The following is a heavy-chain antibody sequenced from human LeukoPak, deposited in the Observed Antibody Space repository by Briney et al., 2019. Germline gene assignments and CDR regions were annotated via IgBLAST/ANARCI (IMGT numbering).Heavy chain of an antibody. V-gene: IGHV3-53*01. CDR2: IYSGGST. CDR1: GFTVSSNY. Sequence: PGGSLRLSCAASGFTVSSNYMSWVRQAPGKGLEWVSVIYSGGSTYYADSVKGRFTISRDNSKNTLYLQMNSLRAEDTAVYYCASGGKAMVFYFDYWGQGTLVTVSS. CDR3: ASGGKAMVFYFDY. D-gene: IGHD5-18*01. J-gene: IGHJ4*02.